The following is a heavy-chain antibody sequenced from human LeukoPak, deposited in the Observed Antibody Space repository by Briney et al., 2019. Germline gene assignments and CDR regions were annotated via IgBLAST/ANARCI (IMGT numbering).Heavy chain of an antibody. CDR3: AREGSYCSSTSCLTHDY. V-gene: IGHV4-34*01. Sequence: PSETLSLTCAVYGGSFSGYYWSWIRQPPGKGLEWIGEINHSGSTNYNPSLKSRVTISVDTSKNQFSLKLSSVTAADTAVYYCAREGSYCSSTSCLTHDYWGQGTLVTVSS. CDR1: GGSFSGYY. D-gene: IGHD2-2*01. CDR2: INHSGST. J-gene: IGHJ4*02.